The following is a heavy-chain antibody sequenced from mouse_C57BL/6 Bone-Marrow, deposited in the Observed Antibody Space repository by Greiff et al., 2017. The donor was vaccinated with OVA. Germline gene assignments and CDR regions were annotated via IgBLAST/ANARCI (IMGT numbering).Heavy chain of an antibody. Sequence: VQLQQPGAELVMPGASVKLSCKASGYTFTSYWMHWVKQRPGKGLEWIGEIDPSDSYTNYNQKFKGKSTLTVDKSSSTAYMQLSSLTSEDCAVYYCPRETYYGSSHWYFDVWGTGTTVTVSS. V-gene: IGHV1-69*01. J-gene: IGHJ1*03. CDR3: PRETYYGSSHWYFDV. CDR1: GYTFTSYW. D-gene: IGHD1-1*01. CDR2: IDPSDSYT.